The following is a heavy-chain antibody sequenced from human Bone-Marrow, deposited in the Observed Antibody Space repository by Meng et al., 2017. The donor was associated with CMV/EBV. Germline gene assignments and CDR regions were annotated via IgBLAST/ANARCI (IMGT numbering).Heavy chain of an antibody. Sequence: CAVSGDSINSRYWWSWVRQPPGKGLEWIGEIYHSGSTNYNPSLKSRVTISVDRSKNQFSLKLSSVTAADTAVYYCARNHGKTDFDYWGQGTLVTVSS. V-gene: IGHV4-4*02. CDR3: ARNHGKTDFDY. CDR2: IYHSGST. CDR1: GDSINSRYW. D-gene: IGHD1-14*01. J-gene: IGHJ4*02.